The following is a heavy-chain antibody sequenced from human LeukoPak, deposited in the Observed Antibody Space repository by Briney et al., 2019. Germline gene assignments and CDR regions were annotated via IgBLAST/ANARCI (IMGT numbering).Heavy chain of an antibody. V-gene: IGHV4-34*01. CDR1: GGSFSGYY. CDR2: INHSGST. D-gene: IGHD3-3*01. J-gene: IGHJ5*02. CDR3: ARDPDDFWSGPLGPNWFDP. Sequence: SETLSLTCAVYGGSFSGYYWSWIRQPPGKGLEWIGEINHSGSTNYNPSLKSRVTISVDTSKNQFSLKLSSVTAADTAVYYCARDPDDFWSGPLGPNWFDPWGQGTLVTVSS.